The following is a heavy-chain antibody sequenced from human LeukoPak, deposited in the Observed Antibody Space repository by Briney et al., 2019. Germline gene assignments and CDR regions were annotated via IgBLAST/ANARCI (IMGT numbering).Heavy chain of an antibody. J-gene: IGHJ4*02. Sequence: PSETLSLTCTVSGGSISSDYWQWIRQPPGKGLEWIGYIYNSGGNNYNPSLKSRVTISIDTSKNQFSLKLTSVTAADTAAYYCATRGYWGQGTLVTVSS. CDR1: GGSISSDY. D-gene: IGHD3-10*01. CDR3: ATRGY. V-gene: IGHV4-59*08. CDR2: IYNSGGN.